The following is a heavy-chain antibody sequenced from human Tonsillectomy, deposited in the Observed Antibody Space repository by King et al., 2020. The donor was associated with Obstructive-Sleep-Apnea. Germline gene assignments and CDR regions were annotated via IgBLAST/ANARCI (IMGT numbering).Heavy chain of an antibody. Sequence: VQLVESGGGLVKPGGSLRLSCAASGFTFSTYSMNWVRQAPGKGLEWISSISDTGTYKYYADSLKGRFTISRDNANNSLYLQINSLTVEDTAVYYCARGRTQRVVVAATLYYWGQGTLVTVSS. D-gene: IGHD2-15*01. J-gene: IGHJ4*02. V-gene: IGHV3-21*01. CDR3: ARGRTQRVVVAATLYY. CDR2: ISDTGTYK. CDR1: GFTFSTYS.